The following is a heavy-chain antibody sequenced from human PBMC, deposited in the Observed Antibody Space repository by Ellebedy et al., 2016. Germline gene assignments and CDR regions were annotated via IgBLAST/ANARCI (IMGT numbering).Heavy chain of an antibody. V-gene: IGHV3-11*05. J-gene: IGHJ4*02. CDR1: GFTFSDYY. CDR3: ARVGAGSYGYGHFDY. Sequence: GESLKISXAASGFTFSDYYMSWIRQAPGKGLEWVSYISSSSSYTNYADSVKGRFTISRDNAKNSLYLQMNSLRAEDTAVYYCARVGAGSYGYGHFDYWGQGTLVTVSS. D-gene: IGHD5-18*01. CDR2: ISSSSSYT.